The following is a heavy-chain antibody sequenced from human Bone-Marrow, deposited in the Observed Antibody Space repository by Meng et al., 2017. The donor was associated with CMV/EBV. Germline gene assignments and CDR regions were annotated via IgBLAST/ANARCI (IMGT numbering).Heavy chain of an antibody. V-gene: IGHV3-48*04. CDR3: ARDPIAATSYGMDV. J-gene: IGHJ6*01. CDR1: GFTFSSYS. CDR2: ISSSSSTI. D-gene: IGHD6-13*01. Sequence: GGSLRLSCAASGFTFSSYSMNWVRQAPGKGLEWVSYISSSSSTIYYADSVKGRFTISRDNAKNSLYLQMNSLRAEDTAVYYCARDPIAATSYGMDVWGQGTTVTASS.